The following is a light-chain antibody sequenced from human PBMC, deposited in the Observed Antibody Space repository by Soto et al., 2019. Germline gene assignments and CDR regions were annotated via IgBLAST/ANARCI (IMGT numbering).Light chain of an antibody. CDR1: QSVSSSY. CDR2: GAS. J-gene: IGKJ4*01. CDR3: QQYGSSPALT. V-gene: IGKV3-20*01. Sequence: EIVLTQSPGTLSLSQGERATISCRASQSVSSSYLAWYQQKPCQAPRLLIYGASSRATGIPDRFSGSGSGTDFTLTISRLEPEDFAVYYCQQYGSSPALTFGGGTKVDIK.